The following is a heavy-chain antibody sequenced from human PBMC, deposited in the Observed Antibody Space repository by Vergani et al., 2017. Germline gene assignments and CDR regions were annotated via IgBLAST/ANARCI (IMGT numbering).Heavy chain of an antibody. D-gene: IGHD2-2*01. Sequence: QLVESGGGWVQPGGSLRLSCVVSGFDYSSYIMNWVRQAPGKGLEWVSFVSTGTKSQSYAESVKGRFTISRDSAKNSLYLQMDSLRAEDTAVYYCAREYSSTSGRAFDFWGQGTKVTVSS. J-gene: IGHJ3*01. CDR1: GFDYSSYI. CDR3: AREYSSTSGRAFDF. CDR2: VSTGTKSQ. V-gene: IGHV3-48*01.